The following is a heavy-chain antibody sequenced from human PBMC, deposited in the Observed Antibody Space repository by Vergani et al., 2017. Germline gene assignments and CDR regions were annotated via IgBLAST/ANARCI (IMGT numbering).Heavy chain of an antibody. J-gene: IGHJ6*02. CDR1: GGSFSGYY. CDR3: ARGSRGIAAAGYYYYYGMDV. CDR2: INHSGST. V-gene: IGHV4-34*01. D-gene: IGHD6-13*01. Sequence: QVQLQQWGAGLLKPSETLSLTCAVYGGSFSGYYWSWIRQPLGKGLEWSGEINHSGSTNYNPSLKLPVTISVDTSKNHFFLKLSSVTAADTAVYYCARGSRGIAAAGYYYYYGMDVWGQGTTVTVSS.